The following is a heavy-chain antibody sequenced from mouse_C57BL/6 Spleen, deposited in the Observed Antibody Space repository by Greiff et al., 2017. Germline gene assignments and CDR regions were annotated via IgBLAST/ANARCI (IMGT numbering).Heavy chain of an antibody. V-gene: IGHV5-4*03. D-gene: IGHD1-3*01. CDR3: ARGEEVDYFDY. CDR2: ISDGGSFT. Sequence: EVMLVESGGGLVKPGGSLKLSCAASGFTFSSYAMSWVRQTPEKRLEWVATISDGGSFTYYPDNVKGRFTISRDNAKNNLYLQMSHLKSEDTAMYYCARGEEVDYFDYWGQGTTLTVSS. CDR1: GFTFSSYA. J-gene: IGHJ2*01.